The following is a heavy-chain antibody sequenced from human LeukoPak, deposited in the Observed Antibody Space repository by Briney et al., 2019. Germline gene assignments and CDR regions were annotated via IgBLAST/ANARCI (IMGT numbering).Heavy chain of an antibody. CDR3: ASPYGSGSYYSDAFDI. J-gene: IGHJ3*02. Sequence: GESLKISCKGSGYSFTSYWIGWVRQMPGKGLEWMGIIYPGDSDTRYSPSFQGQVTISADKSISTAYLQWSSLKASDTAMYYCASPYGSGSYYSDAFDIWGQGTMVTVSS. CDR2: IYPGDSDT. CDR1: GYSFTSYW. D-gene: IGHD3-10*01. V-gene: IGHV5-51*01.